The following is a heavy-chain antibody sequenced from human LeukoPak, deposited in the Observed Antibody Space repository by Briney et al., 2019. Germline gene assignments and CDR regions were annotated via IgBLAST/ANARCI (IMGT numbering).Heavy chain of an antibody. V-gene: IGHV4-4*07. J-gene: IGHJ3*02. Sequence: SETLSLTCTVSGGSISSYYWSWIRQPAGKGLEWIGRIYTSGSTNYNPSLKSRVTISVDTSKNQFSLKLSSVTAADTAVYYCARQDGGLLWFGELLTNDAFDIWGQGTMVTVSS. CDR3: ARQDGGLLWFGELLTNDAFDI. CDR1: GGSISSYY. CDR2: IYTSGST. D-gene: IGHD3-10*01.